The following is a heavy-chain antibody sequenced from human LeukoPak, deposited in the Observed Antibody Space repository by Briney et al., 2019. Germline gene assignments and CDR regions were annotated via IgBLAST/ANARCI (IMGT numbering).Heavy chain of an antibody. Sequence: SETLSLTCTVSGGSVSSGSYYWSWIRQPPGKGLEWIGYIYYSGSTNYNPSLKSRVTISVDTSKNQFSLKLSSVTAADTAVYYCARDSYYDSSGYFWFDPWGQGTLVTVSS. CDR2: IYYSGST. CDR1: GGSVSSGSYY. CDR3: ARDSYYDSSGYFWFDP. D-gene: IGHD3-22*01. J-gene: IGHJ5*02. V-gene: IGHV4-61*01.